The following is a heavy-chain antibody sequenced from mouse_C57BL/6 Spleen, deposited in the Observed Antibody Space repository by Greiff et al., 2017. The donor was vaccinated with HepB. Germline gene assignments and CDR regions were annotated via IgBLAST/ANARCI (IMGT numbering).Heavy chain of an antibody. CDR3: ARTGNDYPFAY. J-gene: IGHJ3*01. V-gene: IGHV2-2*01. CDR1: GFSLTSYG. CDR2: IWSGGST. Sequence: VKLVESGPGLVQPSQSLSITCTVSGFSLTSYGVHWVRQSPGKGLEWLGVIWSGGSTDYNAAFISRLSISKDNSKSQVFFKMNSLQADDTAIYYCARTGNDYPFAYWGQGTLVTVSA. D-gene: IGHD2-4*01.